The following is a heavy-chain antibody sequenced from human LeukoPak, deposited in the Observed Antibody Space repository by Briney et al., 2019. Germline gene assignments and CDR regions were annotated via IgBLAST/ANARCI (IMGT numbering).Heavy chain of an antibody. CDR1: GGSISSSNW. Sequence: PSGTLSLTCAVSGGSISSSNWWSWVRQPPGKGLEWIGEIYHSGSTNYNPSLKSRVTISVDKSKNQFSLKLSSVTAADTAVYYCARDGVEYYYDSSGYFRYNWFDPWGQGTLVTVSS. J-gene: IGHJ5*02. CDR2: IYHSGST. D-gene: IGHD3-22*01. CDR3: ARDGVEYYYDSSGYFRYNWFDP. V-gene: IGHV4-4*02.